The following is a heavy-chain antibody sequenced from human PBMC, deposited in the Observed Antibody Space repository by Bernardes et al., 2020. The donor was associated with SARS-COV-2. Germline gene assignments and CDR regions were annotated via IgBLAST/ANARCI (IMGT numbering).Heavy chain of an antibody. CDR1: GASISTKNYY. D-gene: IGHD2-8*01. V-gene: IGHV4-39*01. CDR2: FFSGGST. J-gene: IGHJ5*02. Sequence: SETLSLTCTVSGASISTKNYYWGWVRQPPGKGLEWIGSFFSGGSTFYNRSLKSRVTVSVDTSKNQLSLRLTSVTAADTAVYYCASRHPGSCSSGVCYSNWFDAWGQGTLLTVSS. CDR3: ASRHPGSCSSGVCYSNWFDA.